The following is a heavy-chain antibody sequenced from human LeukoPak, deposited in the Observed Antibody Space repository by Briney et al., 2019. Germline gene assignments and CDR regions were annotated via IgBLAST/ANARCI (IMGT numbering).Heavy chain of an antibody. Sequence: ASVKVSCKASGYTFTSYGISWVRQAPGQWLEWMGWISAYNGNTNYAQKLQGRVTMTTDTSTSTAYMELRSLRSDDTAVYYCARDPRITIFGVVQYYFDYWGQGTLVTVSS. V-gene: IGHV1-18*01. J-gene: IGHJ4*02. D-gene: IGHD3-3*01. CDR3: ARDPRITIFGVVQYYFDY. CDR2: ISAYNGNT. CDR1: GYTFTSYG.